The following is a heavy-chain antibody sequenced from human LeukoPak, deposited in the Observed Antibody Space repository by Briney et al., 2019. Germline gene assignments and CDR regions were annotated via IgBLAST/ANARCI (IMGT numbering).Heavy chain of an antibody. V-gene: IGHV3-66*01. CDR1: GFTVSNKY. CDR2: IYSGGST. CDR3: ARDSATDSSGYGDI. Sequence: PGGSLRLSCAASGFTVSNKYMSWVRQAPGRGLEWVSVIYSGGSTYYADSVKGRFSISRDKSKNTLYLQMNSLRAEDTALYYCARDSATDSSGYGDIWGQGTMVTVSS. D-gene: IGHD3-22*01. J-gene: IGHJ3*02.